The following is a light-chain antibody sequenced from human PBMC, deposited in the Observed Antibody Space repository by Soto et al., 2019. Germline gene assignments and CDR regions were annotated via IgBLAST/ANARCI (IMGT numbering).Light chain of an antibody. V-gene: IGKV4-1*01. Sequence: DIVMTQSPDSLAVSLGERATINCKSSWSVLYSSNSKNYLAWYQQNPGQPPKLLIYWASTRESGVPDRFSGSGSGTDFTLTISSLQAEDVAVYYCQQYYSTPPTFGQGTKLEIK. CDR1: WSVLYSSNSKNY. CDR3: QQYYSTPPT. J-gene: IGKJ2*01. CDR2: WAS.